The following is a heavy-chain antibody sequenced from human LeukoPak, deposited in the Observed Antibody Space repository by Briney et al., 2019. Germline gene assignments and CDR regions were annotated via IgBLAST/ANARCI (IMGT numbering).Heavy chain of an antibody. CDR2: IYYSGST. D-gene: IGHD1-1*01. CDR1: GGSISSYY. Sequence: TSETLSLTCTVPGGSISSYYWSWIRQPPGKGLEWIGYIYYSGSTNYNPSLKSRVTISVDTSKNQFSLKLSSVTAADTAVYYCARHSTASGYLNYFDYWGQGTLVTVSS. V-gene: IGHV4-59*08. CDR3: ARHSTASGYLNYFDY. J-gene: IGHJ4*02.